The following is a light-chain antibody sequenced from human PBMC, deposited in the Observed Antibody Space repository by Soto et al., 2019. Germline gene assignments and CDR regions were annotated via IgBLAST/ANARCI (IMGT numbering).Light chain of an antibody. Sequence: EIVLTQSPATLSLSPGERATLSCRASQSVSSYLAWYQQKPGQAPRLLIYDASNRATGIPARFSGSGSGTDFNLTIRSLEPEDFAVYYCQQRSSWPQWTFGQGPKVEIK. CDR3: QQRSSWPQWT. CDR1: QSVSSY. J-gene: IGKJ1*01. V-gene: IGKV3-11*01. CDR2: DAS.